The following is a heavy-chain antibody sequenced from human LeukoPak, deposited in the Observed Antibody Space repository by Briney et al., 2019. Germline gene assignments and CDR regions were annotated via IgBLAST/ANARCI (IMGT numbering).Heavy chain of an antibody. CDR3: AREGSSGYYSFDY. CDR1: GGSFSGYY. J-gene: IGHJ4*02. CDR2: INHSGST. Sequence: PPETLSLTCAVYGGSFSGYYWSWIRQPPGKGLEWIGEINHSGSTNYNPSLKSRVTISVDTSKNQFSLKLSSVTAADTAVYYCAREGSSGYYSFDYWGQGTLVTVSS. D-gene: IGHD3-22*01. V-gene: IGHV4-34*01.